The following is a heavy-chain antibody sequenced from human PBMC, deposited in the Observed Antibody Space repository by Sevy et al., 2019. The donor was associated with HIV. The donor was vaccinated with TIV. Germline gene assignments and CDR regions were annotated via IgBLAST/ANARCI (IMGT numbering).Heavy chain of an antibody. CDR2: ISATGGGT. Sequence: GGSLRLSCAASGFTFNTHAMNWVRQAPGKGLEWLSGISATGGGTYYTDSVKGRFTVSRDNSQNTLYLQMNSLRADGTAIYYCAKALNPALESMIQVIFRTLKGFDVWGQGTMVTVSS. D-gene: IGHD3-22*01. CDR3: AKALNPALESMIQVIFRTLKGFDV. V-gene: IGHV3-23*01. CDR1: GFTFNTHA. J-gene: IGHJ3*01.